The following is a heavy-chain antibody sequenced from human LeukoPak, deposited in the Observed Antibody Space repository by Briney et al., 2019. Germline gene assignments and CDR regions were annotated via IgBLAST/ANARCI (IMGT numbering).Heavy chain of an antibody. CDR2: INPSGGST. V-gene: IGHV1-46*01. J-gene: IGHJ3*02. CDR3: ARENYSHFGYYYVDAFDI. D-gene: IGHD3-3*01. Sequence: ASVKVSCKASGYTFTSYYMHWVRQAPGQGLEWMGIINPSGGSTSYAQKFQGRVTMTRDMSTSTVYMELSSLRSEDTAVYYCARENYSHFGYYYVDAFDIWGQGTLVTVPP. CDR1: GYTFTSYY.